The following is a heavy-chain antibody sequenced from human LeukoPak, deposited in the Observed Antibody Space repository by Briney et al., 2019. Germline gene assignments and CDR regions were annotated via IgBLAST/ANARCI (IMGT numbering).Heavy chain of an antibody. D-gene: IGHD3-22*01. V-gene: IGHV3-23*01. CDR1: GFTFRNFA. Sequence: GGSLRLSCAASGFTFRNFALTWVRQAPGKGLEWVSTISGSGVNTDYADPVKGRFTISRDSSKNTLYLQMNSLRAEDTAVYYCAKGNYYDSSGYYYVRNYYFDYWGQGTLVTVSS. J-gene: IGHJ4*02. CDR2: ISGSGVNT. CDR3: AKGNYYDSSGYYYVRNYYFDY.